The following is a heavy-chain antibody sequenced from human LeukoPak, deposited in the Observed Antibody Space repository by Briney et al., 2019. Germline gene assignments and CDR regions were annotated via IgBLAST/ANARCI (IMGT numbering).Heavy chain of an antibody. J-gene: IGHJ4*02. CDR1: GGSFSGYY. V-gene: IGHV4-34*01. CDR3: ARDVQYSSSWYPLFYFDY. Sequence: SETLSLTCAVYGGSFSGYYWSWIRQPPGKGLEWIGEINHSGSTNYNPSLKSRVTISVDTSKNQFSLKLSSVTAADTAVYYCARDVQYSSSWYPLFYFDYWGQGTLVTVSS. D-gene: IGHD6-13*01. CDR2: INHSGST.